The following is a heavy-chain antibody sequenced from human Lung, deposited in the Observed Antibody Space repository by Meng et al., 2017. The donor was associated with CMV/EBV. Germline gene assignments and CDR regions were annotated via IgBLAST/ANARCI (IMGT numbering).Heavy chain of an antibody. V-gene: IGHV4-4*03. Sequence: QVQWRDPGPALGKPPETLSLTCAGSGDSITNHNWWAWVRQPPGKGLEWIGEIPHRGSSAYNPSLKSRVSMSIDKSKNQFSLKLTSVTAADTAVYHCLRRSGGSVWGQGTLVTVSS. CDR1: GDSITNHNW. CDR3: LRRSGGSV. CDR2: IPHRGSS. J-gene: IGHJ1*01. D-gene: IGHD3-10*01.